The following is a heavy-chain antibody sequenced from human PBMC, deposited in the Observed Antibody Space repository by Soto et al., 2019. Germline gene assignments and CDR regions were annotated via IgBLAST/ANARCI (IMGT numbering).Heavy chain of an antibody. Sequence: EVQLVESGGGLVQPGRSLRLSCAASGFTFDDYAMHWVRQAPGKGLEWVSGISWNSGSIGYADSVKGRFTISRDNAKNSLYLQMNSLRAEDTALYYCAKDLQSMMDYYGMDVWGQGTTVTVSS. CDR1: GFTFDDYA. J-gene: IGHJ6*02. CDR2: ISWNSGSI. V-gene: IGHV3-9*01. CDR3: AKDLQSMMDYYGMDV. D-gene: IGHD3-22*01.